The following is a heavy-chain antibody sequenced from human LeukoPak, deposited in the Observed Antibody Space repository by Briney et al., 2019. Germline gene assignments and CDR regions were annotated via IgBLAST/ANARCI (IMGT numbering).Heavy chain of an antibody. CDR3: ARDLLVVGATYWFDP. D-gene: IGHD1-26*01. CDR1: GYTFTSYG. Sequence: ASVKVSCKASGYTFTSYGISWVRQAPGQGLEWMGWISAYNGNTNYAQKLQGRVTMTTDTSTSTAYMELRSLRSDDTAVYYCARDLLVVGATYWFDPWAKETLVTVSS. V-gene: IGHV1-18*01. J-gene: IGHJ5*02. CDR2: ISAYNGNT.